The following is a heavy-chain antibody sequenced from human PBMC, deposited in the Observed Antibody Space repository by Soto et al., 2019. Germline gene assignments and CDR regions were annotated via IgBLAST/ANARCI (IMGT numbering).Heavy chain of an antibody. Sequence: GGSLRLSCAASGFTFRNAWMSWVRQATGKGLEWVGRIKSKTDGGTTDYDAPLKGRFTISRDESQNTLYLQMNSLKTEDTAVYYCTLTVILYWGQGTLVTVSS. V-gene: IGHV3-15*01. CDR2: IKSKTDGGTT. J-gene: IGHJ4*02. CDR1: GFTFRNAW. CDR3: TLTVILY. D-gene: IGHD2-21*01.